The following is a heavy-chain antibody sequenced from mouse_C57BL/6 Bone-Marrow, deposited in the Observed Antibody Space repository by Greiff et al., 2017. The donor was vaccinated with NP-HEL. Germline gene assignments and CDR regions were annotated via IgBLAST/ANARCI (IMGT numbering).Heavy chain of an antibody. Sequence: VQLKESGGGLVKPGGPLKLSCAASGFTFSSYAMSWVRQTPEKRLEWVATISDGGSYTYYPDNVKGRFTISRDNAKNNLYLQMSHLKSEDTAMYYCARERILRLDYWGQGTTLTVSS. V-gene: IGHV5-4*01. D-gene: IGHD1-2*01. CDR3: ARERILRLDY. J-gene: IGHJ2*01. CDR1: GFTFSSYA. CDR2: ISDGGSYT.